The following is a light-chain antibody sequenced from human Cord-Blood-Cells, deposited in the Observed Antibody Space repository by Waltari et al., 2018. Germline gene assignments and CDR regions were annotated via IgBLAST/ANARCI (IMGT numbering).Light chain of an antibody. V-gene: IGKV2-28*01. CDR2: LGS. J-gene: IGKJ2*03. CDR1: QSLLHSNGYYY. Sequence: DIVMTHSPLSLPVTSGAPAAISCRSSQSLLHSNGYYYLDWYLQKPGQSPQLLIYLGSNRASGVPDRFSGSGSGTDFTLKISRVEAEDVGVYYCMQALRTPYSFGQGTKLEIK. CDR3: MQALRTPYS.